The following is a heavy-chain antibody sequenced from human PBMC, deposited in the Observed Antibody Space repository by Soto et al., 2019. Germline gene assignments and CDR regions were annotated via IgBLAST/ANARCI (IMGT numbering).Heavy chain of an antibody. CDR1: GGPISSGGYY. CDR3: ARSDGDYVAFDI. CDR2: IYYGGST. V-gene: IGHV4-31*03. J-gene: IGHJ3*02. D-gene: IGHD4-17*01. Sequence: SETLSLTCTVSGGPISSGGYYWSWIRQHPGKGLEWIGYIYYGGSTYYNPSLKSRVTISVDTSKNQFSLKLSSVTAADTAVYYCARSDGDYVAFDIWGQGTMVTVSS.